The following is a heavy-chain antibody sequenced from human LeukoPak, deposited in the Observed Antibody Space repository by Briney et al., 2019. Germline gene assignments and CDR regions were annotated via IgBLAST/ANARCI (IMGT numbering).Heavy chain of an antibody. Sequence: ASVKVSCKASGYTFTSYYMHWVRQAPGQGLEWMGIINPSGGSTSYAQKFQGRVTMTRDTSTSTVYMELSSLRSEDTAVYYCARGNRMVGATKDFDYWGQGTLVTVSS. D-gene: IGHD1-26*01. CDR3: ARGNRMVGATKDFDY. CDR1: GYTFTSYY. V-gene: IGHV1-46*01. J-gene: IGHJ4*02. CDR2: INPSGGST.